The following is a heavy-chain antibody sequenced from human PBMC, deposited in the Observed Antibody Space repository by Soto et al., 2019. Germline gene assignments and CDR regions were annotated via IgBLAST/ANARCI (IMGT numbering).Heavy chain of an antibody. D-gene: IGHD2-15*01. CDR3: AAGVVLNGMDV. V-gene: IGHV1-58*01. CDR2: IVVGSGNT. Sequence: SVKVSCKASGFTFTSSAVQWVRQARGQRLEWIGWIVVGSGNTNYAQRFQERVTITRDMSTSTAYMELSSLRSEDTAVYYCAAGVVLNGMDVWGQGTTVTVSS. CDR1: GFTFTSSA. J-gene: IGHJ6*02.